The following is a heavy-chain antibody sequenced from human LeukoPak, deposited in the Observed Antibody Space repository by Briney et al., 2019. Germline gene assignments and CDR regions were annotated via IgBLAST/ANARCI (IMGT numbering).Heavy chain of an antibody. D-gene: IGHD4-17*01. CDR2: INHSGYT. V-gene: IGHV4-34*01. CDR1: GVSFDDYY. Sequence: SETLSLTCAVSGVSFDDYYWSWVRQPPGKGLEWLGEINHSGYTNHSPSLKSRVTLSIDTSNKQFSLNLRSVTVADAGIYYCTRMTTGHDYWGQGTLVTVSS. J-gene: IGHJ4*02. CDR3: TRMTTGHDY.